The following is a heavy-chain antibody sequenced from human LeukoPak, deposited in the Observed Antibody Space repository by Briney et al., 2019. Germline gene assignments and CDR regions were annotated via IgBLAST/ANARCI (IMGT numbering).Heavy chain of an antibody. CDR1: GFTFDDYA. Sequence: PGGSLRLSCAASGFTFDDYAMHWVRQAPGKGLEWVSGISWNSGSIGYADSVRGRITISRDNARNSLYLQMDSLRDEDTAFYYCAKDRVIYYDRSRYDVFDIWGQGTMVTVYS. V-gene: IGHV3-9*01. CDR2: ISWNSGSI. D-gene: IGHD3-22*01. CDR3: AKDRVIYYDRSRYDVFDI. J-gene: IGHJ3*02.